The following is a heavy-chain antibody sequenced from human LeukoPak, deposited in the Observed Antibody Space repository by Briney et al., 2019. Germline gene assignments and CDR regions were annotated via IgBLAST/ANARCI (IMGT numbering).Heavy chain of an antibody. V-gene: IGHV3-49*03. CDR3: ASWGAGGNS. CDR1: GFTFGDLP. J-gene: IGHJ4*02. Sequence: GGSLRFSGTPSGFTFGDLPWSGFGKAQGKGRKWVGFIRNKAYGGTAEYAASVKGRFTISRDDSKTIAYLQMNSLKTEDTAVYYCASWGAGGNSWGQGTLVTVSS. CDR2: IRNKAYGGTA. D-gene: IGHD3-16*01.